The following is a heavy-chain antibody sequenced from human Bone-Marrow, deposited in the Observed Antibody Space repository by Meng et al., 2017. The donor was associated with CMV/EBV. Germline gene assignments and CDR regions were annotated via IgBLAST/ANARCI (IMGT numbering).Heavy chain of an antibody. CDR2: INPSDAST. Sequence: SGSTFNSDYMHWVRQAPGQGLEWMGVINPSDASTSYPRKFQGRVTMTRDTSTTPVHMEMAGLRSEDTAMYYCARGPKQLKPPRFDYWGQGTLVTVSS. D-gene: IGHD5-24*01. CDR1: GSTFNSDY. CDR3: ARGPKQLKPPRFDY. J-gene: IGHJ4*02. V-gene: IGHV1-46*02.